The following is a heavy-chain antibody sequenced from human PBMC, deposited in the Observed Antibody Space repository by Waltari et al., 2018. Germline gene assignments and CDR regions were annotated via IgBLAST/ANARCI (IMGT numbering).Heavy chain of an antibody. D-gene: IGHD3-10*01. CDR3: VTSRVGRPY. J-gene: IGHJ4*02. CDR2: VIPVFGAA. CDR1: GGTFSRNA. V-gene: IGHV1-69*01. Sequence: QVQLVQSGAEVKKPGASVKDSGKVSGGTFSRNAISWVRQAPGHGLEWVGGVIPVFGAATYAEKFQGRVTITADESTSTAYLELSSLTSGDTAVYYCVTSRVGRPYWGQGTLVTVSS.